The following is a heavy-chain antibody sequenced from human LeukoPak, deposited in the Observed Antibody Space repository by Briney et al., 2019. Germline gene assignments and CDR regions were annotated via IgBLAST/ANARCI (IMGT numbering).Heavy chain of an antibody. CDR2: IYNSEIT. V-gene: IGHV4-4*07. D-gene: IGHD6-19*01. CDR1: GGSISSYY. CDR3: ARERSSGWYFAFDI. J-gene: IGHJ3*02. Sequence: PSETLSLTCTVSGGSISSYYWSWIRQPAGRGLEWIGRIYNSEITNYNPSLRSRVTVSLDTSKNRFSLRLSSVTAADTAVYYCARERSSGWYFAFDIWGQGTMVTVSS.